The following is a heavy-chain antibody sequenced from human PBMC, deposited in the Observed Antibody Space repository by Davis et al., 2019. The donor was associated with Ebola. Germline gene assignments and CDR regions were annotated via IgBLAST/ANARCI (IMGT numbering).Heavy chain of an antibody. CDR1: GYTFTTYY. V-gene: IGHV1-46*04. CDR3: VSLLH. Sequence: ASVKVSCKASGYTFTTYYMHWVRQAPGQGLEWMGVINTFGGTTTYAQKLQDRVTMTRDTSTSTVYMELSSLRSEDTAMYYCVSLLHWGQGARVTVSS. J-gene: IGHJ4*02. CDR2: INTFGGTT.